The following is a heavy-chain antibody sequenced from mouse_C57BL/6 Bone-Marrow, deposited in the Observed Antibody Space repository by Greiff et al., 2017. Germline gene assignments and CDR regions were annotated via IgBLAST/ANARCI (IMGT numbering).Heavy chain of an antibody. CDR2: IYPSDSAT. V-gene: IGHV1-61*01. CDR1: GYTFTSYW. D-gene: IGHD1-1*01. CDR3: AVYYYGSSHSWFAY. Sequence: QVQLQQPGAELVRPGSSVKLSCKASGYTFTSYWMDWVKQRPGQGLEWIGNIYPSDSATHYNQKFKDKATLTVDKSSSTAYMQLSSLTSEDSAVYYCAVYYYGSSHSWFAYWGQGTLVTVSA. J-gene: IGHJ3*01.